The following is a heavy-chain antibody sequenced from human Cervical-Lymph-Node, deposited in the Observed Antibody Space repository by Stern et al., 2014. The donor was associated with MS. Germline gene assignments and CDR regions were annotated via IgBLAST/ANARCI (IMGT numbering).Heavy chain of an antibody. V-gene: IGHV1-46*01. Sequence: QVQLVQSGAEVKKPGASVQGSCKAPGLNFTTYYIHWVRQAPGQGLEWKGIITPVGCLTRSAQKFQGRVTLTRDAPTSTFSMELSSLTSEDTAVYYCAGNNKVLKNAFDIWGQGTLVTVS. CDR2: ITPVGCLT. CDR3: AGNNKVLKNAFDI. J-gene: IGHJ3*02. CDR1: GLNFTTYY. D-gene: IGHD4/OR15-4a*01.